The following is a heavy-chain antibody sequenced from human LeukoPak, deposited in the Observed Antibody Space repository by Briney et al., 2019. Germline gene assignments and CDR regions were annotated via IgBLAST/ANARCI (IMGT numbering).Heavy chain of an antibody. J-gene: IGHJ4*02. Sequence: GGSLRLSCAASGFTFDDYAMHWVRQAPGKGLEWVSGISWNSGSIGYADSVKGRFTISRDNAKNSLYLQMNSLRAEDTALYYCAKDIATGNRLYYFDYWGLGTLVTVSS. CDR2: ISWNSGSI. D-gene: IGHD1-14*01. V-gene: IGHV3-9*01. CDR1: GFTFDDYA. CDR3: AKDIATGNRLYYFDY.